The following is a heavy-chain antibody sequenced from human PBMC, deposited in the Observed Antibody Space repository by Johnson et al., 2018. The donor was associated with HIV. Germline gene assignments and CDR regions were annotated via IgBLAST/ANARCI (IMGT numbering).Heavy chain of an antibody. D-gene: IGHD3-10*01. J-gene: IGHJ3*02. V-gene: IGHV3-66*02. Sequence: EVQLVESGGGLVQPGGSLRLSCAASGFTVSSNYMSWVRQAPGKGLEWVSVIYSGGSIGYADSVKGRFTISRDNAKNYLYLQMNSLRAEDTALYYCAKDISYGSGIADAFDIWGQGTMVTVSS. CDR1: GFTVSSNY. CDR2: IYSGGSI. CDR3: AKDISYGSGIADAFDI.